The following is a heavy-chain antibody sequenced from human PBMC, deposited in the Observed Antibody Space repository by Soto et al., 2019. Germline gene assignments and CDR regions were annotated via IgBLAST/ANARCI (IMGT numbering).Heavy chain of an antibody. D-gene: IGHD2-15*01. V-gene: IGHV4-4*02. CDR1: VCSIRSSNW. J-gene: IGHJ4*02. Sequence: PSETLCLTSTVSVCSIRSSNWCSCVRQRRLKGLEWIGEIYHSGSNNYNPSLKRRVTISVEKSKNQLSLKMSSVTAADPAVYSCAVKVVSATPPFEYWGQGTLLTVYS. CDR3: AVKVVSATPPFEY. CDR2: IYHSGSN.